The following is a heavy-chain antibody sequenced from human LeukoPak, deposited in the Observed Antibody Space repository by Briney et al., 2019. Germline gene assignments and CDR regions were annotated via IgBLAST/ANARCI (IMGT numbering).Heavy chain of an antibody. V-gene: IGHV3-23*01. CDR3: ARDLSGSLYYFDY. Sequence: GRSLRLSCAASGFTFNTYAMTWVRQAPGKGLEWVSATSASGRSTYYADSVKGRFTISRDNSKNTLYLQMNSLRAEDTAVYYCARDLSGSLYYFDYWGQGTLVTVSS. J-gene: IGHJ4*02. D-gene: IGHD1-26*01. CDR2: TSASGRST. CDR1: GFTFNTYA.